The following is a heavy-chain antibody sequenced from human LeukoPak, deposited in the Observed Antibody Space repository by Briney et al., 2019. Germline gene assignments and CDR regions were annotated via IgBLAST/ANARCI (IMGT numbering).Heavy chain of an antibody. CDR3: ARPPGIAAAWFDP. Sequence: PSETLSLTCTVSGGSISSSSYNWGWIRQPPGKGLEGIGSFDNSGSTYYNPSLKSRVTISVDTSKDQFSLKLTSVTAADTAVYYCARPPGIAAAWFDPWGQGTLVTVSS. CDR1: GGSISSSSYN. CDR2: FDNSGST. D-gene: IGHD6-13*01. V-gene: IGHV4-39*01. J-gene: IGHJ5*02.